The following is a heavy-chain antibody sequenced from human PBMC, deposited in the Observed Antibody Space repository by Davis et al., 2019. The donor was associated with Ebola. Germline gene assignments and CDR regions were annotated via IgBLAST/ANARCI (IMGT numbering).Heavy chain of an antibody. D-gene: IGHD2-15*01. CDR3: ARMILGYCSGGSCYTFDP. CDR1: GFSLSTSGVG. V-gene: IGHV2-5*02. Sequence: SGPTLVKPTQTLTLTCTFSGFSLSTSGVGVGWIRQPPGKALEWLALIYWDDDKRYSPSLKSRLTITKDTSKNQVVLTMTNMDPVDTATYYCARMILGYCSGGSCYTFDPWGQGTLVTVSS. CDR2: IYWDDDK. J-gene: IGHJ5*02.